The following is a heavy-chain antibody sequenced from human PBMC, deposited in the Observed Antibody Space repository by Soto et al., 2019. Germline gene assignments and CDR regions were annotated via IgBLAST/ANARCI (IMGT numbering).Heavy chain of an antibody. CDR1: GDSVSTNSYS. D-gene: IGHD2-2*03. V-gene: IGHV4-39*01. J-gene: IGHJ6*02. Sequence: SETLSLTCTVSGDSVSTNSYSWGWIRQSPGKGLEWIGTIYSSENTYYNPSLLSRVTISVDTSKNEFSLRLSSVTAADTAVYYCARLNGYCISTNCQGYYGMDVWGQGTTVTVYS. CDR2: IYSSENT. CDR3: ARLNGYCISTNCQGYYGMDV.